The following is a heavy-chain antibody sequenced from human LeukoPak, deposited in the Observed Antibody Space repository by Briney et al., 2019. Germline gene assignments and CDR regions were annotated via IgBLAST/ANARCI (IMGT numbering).Heavy chain of an antibody. V-gene: IGHV4-30-4*01. J-gene: IGHJ4*02. CDR3: ASRTRASHNFDY. D-gene: IGHD1-26*01. CDR1: GGSISSCDYY. CDR2: IYYSGST. Sequence: SEALFLNFTVSGGSISSCDYYLSWVRQPPGEGLEWIGYIYYSGSTYYNPSLKSRVTISVDTSKNQFSLKLSSVTATDTAVYYCASRTRASHNFDYWGQGTLVTVSS.